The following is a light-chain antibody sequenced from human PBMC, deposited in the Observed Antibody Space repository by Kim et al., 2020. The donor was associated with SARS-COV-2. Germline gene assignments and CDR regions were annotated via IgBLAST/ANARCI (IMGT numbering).Light chain of an antibody. CDR3: QQSYSSPLS. Sequence: APVGDRVTMPCRASQNIDRYLNWYQQKPGTAPKLLISAASTLQSGVSSRFSGSGSGTEFTLSVTSLQPEDFAMYYCQQSYSSPLSFGGGTKVDIK. CDR1: QNIDRY. CDR2: AAS. J-gene: IGKJ4*01. V-gene: IGKV1-39*01.